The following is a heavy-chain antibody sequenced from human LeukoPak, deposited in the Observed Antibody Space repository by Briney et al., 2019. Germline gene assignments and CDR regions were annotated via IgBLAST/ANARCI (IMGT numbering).Heavy chain of an antibody. D-gene: IGHD2-21*02. CDR2: IIPIFGTA. CDR1: GGTFSSYA. CDR3: ARSTRRCCGGDCHR. J-gene: IGHJ4*02. Sequence: SVKVSCKASGGTFSSYAISWVRQAPGQGLEWMGGIIPIFGTANYAQKFQGRVTITADESTSTAYMELSSLRSEDTAVYYCARSTRRCCGGDCHRWGQGTLVTVSS. V-gene: IGHV1-69*01.